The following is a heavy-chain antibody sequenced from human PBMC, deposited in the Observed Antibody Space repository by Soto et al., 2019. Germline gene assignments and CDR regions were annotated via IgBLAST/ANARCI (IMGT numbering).Heavy chain of an antibody. V-gene: IGHV3-30*02. Sequence: GGSLRLSCAASGFTFSSYGMHWVRQAPGKGLEWVAVMENHGITTFYADSVKGRFTISRDNSKNTLFLQMNSLSADDTAVYDCAKECKRELHAFDIWGQGTMGTVSS. J-gene: IGHJ3*02. CDR3: AKECKRELHAFDI. CDR2: MENHGITT. CDR1: GFTFSSYG. D-gene: IGHD1-26*01.